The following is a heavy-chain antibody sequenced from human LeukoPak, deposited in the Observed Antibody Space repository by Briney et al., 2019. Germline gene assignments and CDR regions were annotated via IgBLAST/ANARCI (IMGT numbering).Heavy chain of an antibody. CDR3: ARDMDLGGYTNPFDY. CDR1: GYTFTSYY. D-gene: IGHD3-16*02. J-gene: IGHJ4*02. Sequence: ASVKVSCKASGYTFTSYYMHWVRQAPGQGLEWMGIINPSGGSTSYAQKFQGRVTMTRDTSTSTVYMELSSLRSEDTAVYYCARDMDLGGYTNPFDYWGQGTLVTVSS. V-gene: IGHV1-46*01. CDR2: INPSGGST.